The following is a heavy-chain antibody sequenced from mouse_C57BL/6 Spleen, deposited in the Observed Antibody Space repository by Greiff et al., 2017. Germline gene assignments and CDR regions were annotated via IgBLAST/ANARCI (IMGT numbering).Heavy chain of an antibody. CDR1: GYAFSSSW. CDR2: IYPGDGDT. D-gene: IGHD1-1*02. J-gene: IGHJ2*01. V-gene: IGHV1-82*01. Sequence: VKLMESGPELVKPGASVKISCKASGYAFSSSWMNWVKQRPGKGLEWIGRIYPGDGDTNYNGKFKGKATLTADKSSSTAYMQLSSLASEDSAVCFCARFTTVVFDYWGQGTTLTVSS. CDR3: ARFTTVVFDY.